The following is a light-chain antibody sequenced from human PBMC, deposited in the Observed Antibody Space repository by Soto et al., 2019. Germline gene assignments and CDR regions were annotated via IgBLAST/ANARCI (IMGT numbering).Light chain of an antibody. J-gene: IGKJ1*01. V-gene: IGKV1-5*01. CDR3: QQYNTDSWT. CDR1: QNIGSW. Sequence: DIQMTQSPSTLSSSVGDIVTITCRASQNIGSWLAWYQQISGRAPNLLIYDASSLQSGVPSRFSGSGSGTEFTLTISSLQPDDFETYYCQQYNTDSWTFGQGTKVDIK. CDR2: DAS.